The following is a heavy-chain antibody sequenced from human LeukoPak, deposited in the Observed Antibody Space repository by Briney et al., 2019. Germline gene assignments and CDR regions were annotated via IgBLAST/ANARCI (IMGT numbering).Heavy chain of an antibody. CDR3: ARGAYYYED. D-gene: IGHD3-22*01. CDR2: ISDNGGST. CDR1: GFTFSNYT. Sequence: PGGSLRLSCSASGFTFSNYTMHWVRQAPGRGLEYVSAISDNGGSTYYADSVKGRFTISRDNSKNTLYLQMNSLRAEDTAVYYCARGAYYYEDWGQGTLVTVSS. V-gene: IGHV3-64*04. J-gene: IGHJ4*02.